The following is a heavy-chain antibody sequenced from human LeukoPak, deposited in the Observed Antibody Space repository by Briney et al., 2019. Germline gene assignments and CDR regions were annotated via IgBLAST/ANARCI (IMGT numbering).Heavy chain of an antibody. V-gene: IGHV4-31*03. J-gene: IGHJ4*02. CDR2: ISDSGST. CDR3: AGRSPRVATGGFDY. D-gene: IGHD5-12*01. Sequence: SETLSLTCTVTGGSISSGSYYWCWIRQHPGKGLEWIGYISDSGSTYYNPSLKTRVTISVVTSKNQVSLKLSSVTAADTAIYYCAGRSPRVATGGFDYWGQGTLVTVSS. CDR1: GGSISSGSYY.